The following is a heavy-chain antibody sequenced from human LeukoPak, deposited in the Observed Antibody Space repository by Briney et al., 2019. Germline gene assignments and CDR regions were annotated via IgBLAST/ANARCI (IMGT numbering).Heavy chain of an antibody. Sequence: GGSLRLSCAASGFTFSSYAMSWVRQAPGKGLEWVSAISGSGGSTYYADSVKGRFTISRDNSKNTLYLQMNSLRAEDTAVYYCAKQNYYGSGTDQTDYFDYWGQGTLVTVFS. CDR3: AKQNYYGSGTDQTDYFDY. V-gene: IGHV3-23*01. CDR2: ISGSGGST. D-gene: IGHD3-10*01. CDR1: GFTFSSYA. J-gene: IGHJ4*02.